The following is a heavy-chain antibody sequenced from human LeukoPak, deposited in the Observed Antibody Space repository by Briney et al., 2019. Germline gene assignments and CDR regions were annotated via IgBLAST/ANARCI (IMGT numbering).Heavy chain of an antibody. CDR2: IYYSGST. J-gene: IGHJ4*02. D-gene: IGHD6-13*01. Sequence: KPSETLSLTCTVSGGSISSYYWSWIRQPPGKGLEWIGYIYYSGSTNYNPSLKSRVTISVDTSKNQFSLKLSSVTAADTAVYYCARVSSSGWYLIDYWGQGALVTVSS. CDR1: GGSISSYY. CDR3: ARVSSSGWYLIDY. V-gene: IGHV4-59*01.